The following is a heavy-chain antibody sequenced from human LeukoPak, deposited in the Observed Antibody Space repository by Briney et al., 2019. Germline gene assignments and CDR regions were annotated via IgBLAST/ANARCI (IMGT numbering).Heavy chain of an antibody. J-gene: IGHJ4*02. CDR3: ARGSSLAAVARGFDY. CDR1: GFTVSSNY. D-gene: IGHD6-19*01. V-gene: IGHV3-66*02. CDR2: IYSGGSA. Sequence: GGSLRLSCAASGFTVSSNYMGWARQAPGKGLDWVSVIYSGGSAYYADSVKGRFTISRDSSKNILHLQMNSLTAEDTAVYYCARGSSLAAVARGFDYWGQGTLVTVSS.